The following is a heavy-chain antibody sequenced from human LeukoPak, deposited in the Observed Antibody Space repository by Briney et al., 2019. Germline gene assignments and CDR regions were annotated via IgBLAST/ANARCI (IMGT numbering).Heavy chain of an antibody. Sequence: GGSLRLSCAASGFTFSDYWIIWFRQAPGKGLEWVGHINQDGSVKDYVDSVKGRFTISRDNANKFSFLQMNSLRAEDTAVYYCARGQGGAYYFDYWGQGTLVTVSS. CDR2: INQDGSVK. D-gene: IGHD3-16*01. CDR3: ARGQGGAYYFDY. V-gene: IGHV3-7*01. CDR1: GFTFSDYW. J-gene: IGHJ4*02.